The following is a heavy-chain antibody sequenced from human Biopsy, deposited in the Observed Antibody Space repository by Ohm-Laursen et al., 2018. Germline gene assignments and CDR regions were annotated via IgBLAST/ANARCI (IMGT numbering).Heavy chain of an antibody. CDR2: MNPDSGNT. J-gene: IGHJ5*02. V-gene: IGHV1-8*01. Sequence: ASAKASCKTSGYTFTSYEINWVRQATGQGLEGMGWMNPDSGNTGYAQNFQGRVTMTRNASISTAYMELSSLRSEDTAVYFCARADPPLFYYGSGSSNWFDPWGQRTLVTVSS. CDR1: GYTFTSYE. D-gene: IGHD3-10*01. CDR3: ARADPPLFYYGSGSSNWFDP.